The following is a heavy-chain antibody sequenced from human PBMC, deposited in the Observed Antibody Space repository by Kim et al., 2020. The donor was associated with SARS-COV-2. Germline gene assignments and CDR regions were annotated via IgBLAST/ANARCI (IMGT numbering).Heavy chain of an antibody. CDR2: ISRSRSTI. CDR3: ATVTYIMYAPLAPYYYGMDV. V-gene: IGHV3-48*02. D-gene: IGHD2-8*01. CDR1: GFNFNNCN. Sequence: GGSLRLSCAASGFNFNNCNINWVRQAPGKGLEWLSYISRSRSTIYYADSVKGRFTISRDNAKNSLYLQMNSLRDEDTAVYYCATVTYIMYAPLAPYYYGMDVWGQGTTVTVSS. J-gene: IGHJ6*02.